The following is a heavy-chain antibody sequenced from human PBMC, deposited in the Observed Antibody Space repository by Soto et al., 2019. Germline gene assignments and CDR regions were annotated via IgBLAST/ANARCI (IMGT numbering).Heavy chain of an antibody. CDR1: GGSISSGGYS. D-gene: IGHD6-6*01. J-gene: IGHJ4*02. V-gene: IGHV4-30-2*01. CDR2: IYHSGST. Sequence: SETLSLTCAVSGGSISSGGYSWSWIRQPPGKGLEWIGYIYHSGSTYYNPSLKSRVTISVDRSKNQFSLKLSSVTAADTAVYYCARAPRGYSSSSGRPYYFDYWGQGTLVTVSS. CDR3: ARAPRGYSSSSGRPYYFDY.